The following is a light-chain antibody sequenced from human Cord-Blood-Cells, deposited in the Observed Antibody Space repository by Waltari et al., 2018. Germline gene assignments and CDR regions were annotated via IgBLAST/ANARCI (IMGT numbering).Light chain of an antibody. CDR2: RNN. CDR3: AAWDDSLSGWV. Sequence: SVLPPPPSPSGTPGQRVTSSCSGCTSNIASNYVYWYQQLPGTAPKLLIYRNNQRPSGVTDRFSGSKSGTSASLAISGLRSEDEADYYCAAWDDSLSGWVFGGGTKLTVL. J-gene: IGLJ3*02. CDR1: TSNIASNY. V-gene: IGLV1-47*01.